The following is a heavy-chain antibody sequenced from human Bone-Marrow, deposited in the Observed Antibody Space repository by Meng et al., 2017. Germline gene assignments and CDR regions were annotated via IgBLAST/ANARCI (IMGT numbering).Heavy chain of an antibody. Sequence: QVQLPELGPVLVQPSQTLSPTCTVSGRSIGSGGYYWSWIRQHPGKGLEWIGYIYYTGSTFYNPSLKSRLTISVDTSKNQFSLKLISATAADTAVYYCAREAGRDGYATPNFDHWGQGTLVTVSS. CDR2: IYYTGST. CDR1: GRSIGSGGYY. J-gene: IGHJ4*02. CDR3: AREAGRDGYATPNFDH. D-gene: IGHD5-24*01. V-gene: IGHV4-31*03.